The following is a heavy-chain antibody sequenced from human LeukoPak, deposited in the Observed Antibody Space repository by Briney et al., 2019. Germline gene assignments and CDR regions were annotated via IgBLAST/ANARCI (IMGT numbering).Heavy chain of an antibody. CDR3: ASRPELGDRPYYYYGMDV. Sequence: GASVKVSCKASGYTFTSYAMNWVRQAPGQGLEWMGWISTNTGNPTYAQGFTGRFVFSLDTSVSTAYLQISSLKAEDTAVYYCASRPELGDRPYYYYGMDVWGQGTTVTVSS. V-gene: IGHV7-4-1*02. J-gene: IGHJ6*02. CDR2: ISTNTGNP. D-gene: IGHD7-27*01. CDR1: GYTFTSYA.